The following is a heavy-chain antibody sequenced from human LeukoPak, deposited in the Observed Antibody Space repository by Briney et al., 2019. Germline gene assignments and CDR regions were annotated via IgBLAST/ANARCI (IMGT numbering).Heavy chain of an antibody. V-gene: IGHV1-2*02. D-gene: IGHD3-22*01. CDR2: INPNSGGT. J-gene: IGHJ4*02. Sequence: ASVKVSCKASGYTFTGYYMHWVRQAPGQGLEWMGWINPNSGGTNYAQKFQGRVTMTRDTSISTAYMELSRLRSDDTAVYYCARVGITMIVVAALDYWGQGTLVTVSS. CDR1: GYTFTGYY. CDR3: ARVGITMIVVAALDY.